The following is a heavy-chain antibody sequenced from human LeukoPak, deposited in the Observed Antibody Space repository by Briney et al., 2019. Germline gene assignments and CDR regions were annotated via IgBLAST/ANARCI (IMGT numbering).Heavy chain of an antibody. CDR1: GYSFISSD. D-gene: IGHD6-19*01. CDR2: MNPNRGNT. Sequence: ASVKVSCKASGYSFISSDINWVRQATGQGLEWMGWMNPNRGNTAYAQKFQGRVTMTRNTSVDTAYMELSSLKCDDTAVYYCARGYKPAYSTGWSIFDYWGQGTLVAVSS. CDR3: ARGYKPAYSTGWSIFDY. V-gene: IGHV1-8*01. J-gene: IGHJ4*02.